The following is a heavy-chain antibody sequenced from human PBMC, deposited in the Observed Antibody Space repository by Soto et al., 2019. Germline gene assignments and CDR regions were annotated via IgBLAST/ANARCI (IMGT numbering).Heavy chain of an antibody. CDR2: INTGDGDT. CDR3: TRDYFDRSNYYPKFDY. V-gene: IGHV1-3*04. J-gene: IGHJ4*02. CDR1: GYTFTYYT. Sequence: ASVKVSCKSSGYTFTYYTIHWARQAPGQSLEWMGWINTGDGDTKYSPNFQGRITITRDTSARTVYMELKSLKSEDTAVYFCTRDYFDRSNYYPKFDYWGQGTLVTVSS. D-gene: IGHD3-22*01.